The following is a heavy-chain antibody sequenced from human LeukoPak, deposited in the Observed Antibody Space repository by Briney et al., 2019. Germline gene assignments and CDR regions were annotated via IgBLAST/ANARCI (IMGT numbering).Heavy chain of an antibody. V-gene: IGHV3-48*04. CDR1: GFTFSSYS. CDR2: ISSSSSTI. D-gene: IGHD3-10*01. Sequence: PGGSLRLSCAASGFTFSSYSMNWVRQAPGKGPEWVSYISSSSSTIYYADSVKGRFTISRDNAKNSPYLQMNSLRAEDTAVYYCARDRWFGELWEADYWGQGTLVTVSS. J-gene: IGHJ4*02. CDR3: ARDRWFGELWEADY.